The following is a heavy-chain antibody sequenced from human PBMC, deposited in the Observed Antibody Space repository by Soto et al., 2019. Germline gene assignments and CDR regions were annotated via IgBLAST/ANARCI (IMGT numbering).Heavy chain of an antibody. Sequence: SETLSLTCTVSGCSMISYYWSWIRQPPGRGLEWIGFIYYAGSTKYNPSLNSRVTLSVDTSKNQFSLTVTSVTAADTAVYYCARRMVATETFDYWGQGTLVTVS. CDR1: GCSMISYY. J-gene: IGHJ4*02. CDR3: ARRMVATETFDY. D-gene: IGHD5-12*01. CDR2: IYYAGST. V-gene: IGHV4-59*08.